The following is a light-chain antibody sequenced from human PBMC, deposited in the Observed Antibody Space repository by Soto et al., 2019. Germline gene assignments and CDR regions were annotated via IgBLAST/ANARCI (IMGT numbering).Light chain of an antibody. Sequence: EIVLTXSPGTLSLSPGERATLSCRASQSVSSIYLAWYQQKPGQAPRLLIYRASSRATGIPDRFSGSGSGTDFTLTISRLEPEDFAVYYCQQYGGSPPYTFGQGTKLEIK. CDR1: QSVSSIY. CDR3: QQYGGSPPYT. V-gene: IGKV3-20*01. J-gene: IGKJ2*01. CDR2: RAS.